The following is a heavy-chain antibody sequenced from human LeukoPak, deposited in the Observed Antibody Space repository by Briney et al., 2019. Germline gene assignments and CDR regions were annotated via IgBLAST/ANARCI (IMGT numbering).Heavy chain of an antibody. V-gene: IGHV3-23*01. Sequence: GASVKVSCKASGYTFTGYYMHWVRQAPGKGLEWVSAISNSGRSTYYADSVKGRFTISRDNSKNTLYLQMNSLRAEDTAVYYCAKDLWSGGSCCDAFDIWGQGTMVTVSS. D-gene: IGHD2-15*01. CDR1: GYTFTGYY. J-gene: IGHJ3*02. CDR3: AKDLWSGGSCCDAFDI. CDR2: ISNSGRST.